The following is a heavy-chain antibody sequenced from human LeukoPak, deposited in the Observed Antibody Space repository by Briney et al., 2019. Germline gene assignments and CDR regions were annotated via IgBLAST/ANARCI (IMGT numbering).Heavy chain of an antibody. CDR3: VRDYRGGWNDY. Sequence: GGSLRLSCAATGFTFRKHWMSWVRQTVGKGLECVAKIREDGNEKHYVDSVKGRFTISRDNAKDSLFLQMNNLRVDDTAVYYCVRDYRGGWNDYWGQGTLVTVSS. D-gene: IGHD1-26*01. CDR1: GFTFRKHW. V-gene: IGHV3-7*01. CDR2: IREDGNEK. J-gene: IGHJ4*02.